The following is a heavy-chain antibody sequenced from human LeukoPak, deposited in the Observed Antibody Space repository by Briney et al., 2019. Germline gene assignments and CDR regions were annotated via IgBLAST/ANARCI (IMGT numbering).Heavy chain of an antibody. V-gene: IGHV3-11*01. CDR1: GFIFGDYY. CDR2: ISGAGSII. CDR3: VRAALAVDDYGDSGAFDYFDY. Sequence: SGGSLRLSCAASGFIFGDYYMSWIRQAPGKGLELVSYISGAGSIIYNIDSVKGRFTISRDNSKKSLYLQMNSLRVEDAAIYYCVRAALAVDDYGDSGAFDYFDYWGQGTLVTVSS. J-gene: IGHJ4*02. D-gene: IGHD4-17*01.